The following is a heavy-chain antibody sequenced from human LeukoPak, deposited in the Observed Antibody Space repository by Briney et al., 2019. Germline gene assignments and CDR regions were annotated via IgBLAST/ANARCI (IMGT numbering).Heavy chain of an antibody. V-gene: IGHV3-7*04. CDR2: IRPDGSEA. CDR1: GFTFSSSW. CDR3: TRDRAYKTFDY. D-gene: IGHD3-16*01. J-gene: IGHJ4*02. Sequence: GGSLRLSCAASGFTFSSSWMTWVRQAPGKGLEWVAVIRPDGSEAAYVDSVIGRFTISRDNAKNSLFLQMISLRVEDTAVYYCTRDRAYKTFDYWGQGALVTVSS.